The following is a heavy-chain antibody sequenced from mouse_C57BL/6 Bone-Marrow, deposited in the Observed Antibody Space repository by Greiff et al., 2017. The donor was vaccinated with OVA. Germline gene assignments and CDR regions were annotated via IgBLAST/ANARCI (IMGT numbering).Heavy chain of an antibody. D-gene: IGHD1-1*01. CDR1: GYAFSSSW. CDR3: ARWNYGSSWYFDV. V-gene: IGHV1-82*01. Sequence: QVQLKQSGPELVKPGASVKFSCKASGYAFSSSWMNWVKQRPGKGLEWIGRIYPGDGDTNYNGKFKGKATLTADKSSSTAYMQLSSLTSEDSAVYFCARWNYGSSWYFDVWGTGTTVTVSS. CDR2: IYPGDGDT. J-gene: IGHJ1*03.